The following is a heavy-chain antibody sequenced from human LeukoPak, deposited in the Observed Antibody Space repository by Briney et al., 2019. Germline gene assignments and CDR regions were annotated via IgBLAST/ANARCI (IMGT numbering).Heavy chain of an antibody. CDR3: ARLTTTVTTPFDY. Sequence: PGGSLRLSCAASGFTFSDYYMSWIRQAPGKGLEWVSYISTSTTYTNYADSVKGRFTISRDNAKNSLYLQMNSLRAEDTAVYYCARLTTTVTTPFDYWGQGTLVTVSS. D-gene: IGHD4-17*01. V-gene: IGHV3-11*06. CDR1: GFTFSDYY. J-gene: IGHJ4*02. CDR2: ISTSTTYT.